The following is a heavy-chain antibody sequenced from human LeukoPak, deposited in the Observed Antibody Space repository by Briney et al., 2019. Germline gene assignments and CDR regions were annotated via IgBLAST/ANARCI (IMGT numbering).Heavy chain of an antibody. J-gene: IGHJ4*02. CDR1: GFTFSSYT. CDR3: ARGEIGYYFEY. D-gene: IGHD5-24*01. Sequence: GGSLRLSCAASGFTFSSYTMNWVRQASGKGLEWVSSICSRSNDIYYADSVKGRFTISRDNAKNSLYLQMNSLRAEDTATYYCARGEIGYYFEYWGQGPPVTVSS. CDR2: ICSRSNDI. V-gene: IGHV3-21*01.